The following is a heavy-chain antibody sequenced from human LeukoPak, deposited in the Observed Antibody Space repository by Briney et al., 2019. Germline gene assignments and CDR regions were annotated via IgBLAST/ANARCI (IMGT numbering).Heavy chain of an antibody. V-gene: IGHV1-2*02. CDR2: INPNSGGT. D-gene: IGHD3-9*01. CDR1: GYTFTGYY. J-gene: IGHJ6*02. Sequence: ASVKVSCKASGYTFTGYYMHWVRQAPGQGLEWMGWINPNSGGTNYAQKFQGRVTMTRDTSISTAYMELSRLRSDDTAVYYCASASYDISTGYYTDYYYYGMDVWGQGTTVTVSS. CDR3: ASASYDISTGYYTDYYYYGMDV.